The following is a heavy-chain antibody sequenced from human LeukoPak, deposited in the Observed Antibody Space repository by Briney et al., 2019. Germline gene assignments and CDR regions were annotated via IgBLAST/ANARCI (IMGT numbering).Heavy chain of an antibody. CDR3: ARIEGDFWSPGPAFDI. D-gene: IGHD3-3*01. CDR2: IKQDGSEK. V-gene: IGHV3-7*01. J-gene: IGHJ3*02. Sequence: GGSLRLSCAASGFTFSSYWMSWVRQAPGKGLEWVANIKQDGSEKYYVDSVKGRFTISRDNAKNSLYLQMNSLRAEDTAVYYCARIEGDFWSPGPAFDIWGQGTMVTVSS. CDR1: GFTFSSYW.